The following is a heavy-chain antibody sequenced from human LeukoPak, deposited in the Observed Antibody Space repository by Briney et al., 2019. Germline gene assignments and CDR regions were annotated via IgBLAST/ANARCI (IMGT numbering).Heavy chain of an antibody. CDR3: ARPYGSGSYYPFDY. V-gene: IGHV4-61*01. CDR1: GCSLSSGSYY. D-gene: IGHD3-10*01. CDR2: IYYSGST. Sequence: SETLSLTCTVSGCSLSSGSYYWSWIQQPPGKGLEWIRYIYYSGSTNYNPSLKSRVTISVDTSKNQFSLKLSSVTAADTAVYYCARPYGSGSYYPFDYWGQGTPVTVSS. J-gene: IGHJ4*02.